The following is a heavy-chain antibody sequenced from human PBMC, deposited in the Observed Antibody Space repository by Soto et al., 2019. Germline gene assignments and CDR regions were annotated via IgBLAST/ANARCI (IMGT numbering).Heavy chain of an antibody. J-gene: IGHJ3*02. CDR1: AVSFTSYW. V-gene: IGHV3-74*01. CDR2: INSDGSST. CDR3: ARGYDSTGYFLDAFDI. D-gene: IGHD3-22*01. Sequence: GGSLRLSCGDSAVSFTSYWMHWVRQAPGTGLVWGSRINSDGSSTSYADSVKGRFTISRDNAKNTLYLQMNSLRAEDTAVYYCARGYDSTGYFLDAFDIWGQGTTVTVSS.